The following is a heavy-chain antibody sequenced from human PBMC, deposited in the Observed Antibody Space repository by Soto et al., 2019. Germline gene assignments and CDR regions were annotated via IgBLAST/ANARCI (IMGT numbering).Heavy chain of an antibody. CDR1: RGSISSSNW. Sequence: PSETLSLTCAVSRGSISSSNWWSWVRQPPGKGLEWIGEIYHSGSTNYNPSLKSRVTISVDKSKNQFSLKLSSVTAADTAVYYCASVRGGYYYAMDVWGQGITVTVSS. CDR3: ASVRGGYYYAMDV. J-gene: IGHJ6*02. D-gene: IGHD3-10*02. V-gene: IGHV4-4*02. CDR2: IYHSGST.